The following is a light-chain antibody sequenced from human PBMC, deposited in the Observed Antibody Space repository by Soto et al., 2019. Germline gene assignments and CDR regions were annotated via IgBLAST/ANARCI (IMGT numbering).Light chain of an antibody. CDR1: QGISSY. V-gene: IGKV1-8*01. CDR3: QQYYSYPLT. Sequence: AIRMTQSPSSFSASTGDRVTITCRASQGISSYLAWYQQKPGKAPKLLIYAASTLQSGVPSMFSGSGSGKDFTLTISCLQSEDCATYYCQQYYSYPLTFGGGTKVEIK. J-gene: IGKJ4*02. CDR2: AAS.